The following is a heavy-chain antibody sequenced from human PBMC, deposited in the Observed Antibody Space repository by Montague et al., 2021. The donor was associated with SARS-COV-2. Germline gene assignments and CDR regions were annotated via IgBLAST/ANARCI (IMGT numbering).Heavy chain of an antibody. CDR1: GFTFSNYD. Sequence: SLRLSCAASGFTFSNYDMNWVRQAPGEGPEWISYISTSAYTTSYAGSVKGRFTISRDNGKNSLYLQMNSLRVEDTAVYYCTRDYRSIVGDGLDIWGQGTEVTVSS. D-gene: IGHD3-16*02. CDR3: TRDYRSIVGDGLDI. V-gene: IGHV3-48*03. J-gene: IGHJ3*02. CDR2: ISTSAYTT.